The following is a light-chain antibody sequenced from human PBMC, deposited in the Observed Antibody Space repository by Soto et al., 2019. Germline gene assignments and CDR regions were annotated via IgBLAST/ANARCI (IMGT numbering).Light chain of an antibody. Sequence: QSALTQPASVSGSPGQSISISCTGTSSDVGSYNLVSWYQQHPGKAPKLMIFEGSKRPSGVSNRFSGSKSGNTASLTISGLQAEDGAGYFWCSYAGCITLFGGGTKVTVL. CDR3: CSYAGCITL. V-gene: IGLV2-23*01. CDR1: SSDVGSYNL. J-gene: IGLJ2*01. CDR2: EGS.